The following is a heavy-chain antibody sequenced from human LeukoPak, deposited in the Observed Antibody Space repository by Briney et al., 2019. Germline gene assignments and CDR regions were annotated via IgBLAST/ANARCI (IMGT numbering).Heavy chain of an antibody. CDR1: GGSISSSSYY. CDR3: ARVGDYGRAFDI. Sequence: SETLSLTCTVSGGSISSSSYYWGWIRQPPGKGLEWIGSIYYSGSTYYNPSLKSRVTISVDTSKNQFSLKLNSVTAADTAVYYCARVGDYGRAFDIWGQGTMVTVSS. D-gene: IGHD4-17*01. V-gene: IGHV4-39*07. CDR2: IYYSGST. J-gene: IGHJ3*02.